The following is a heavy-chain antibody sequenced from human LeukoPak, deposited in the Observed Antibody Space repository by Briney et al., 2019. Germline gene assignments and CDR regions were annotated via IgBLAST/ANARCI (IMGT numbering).Heavy chain of an antibody. J-gene: IGHJ4*02. CDR3: AGVSRDGYYLFDY. CDR1: GYIIATYY. D-gene: IGHD5-24*01. V-gene: IGHV1-46*01. CDR2: ISPSGGGT. Sequence: GASVKVSCKAPGYIIATYYIDCVRQAPGQGLEWMGRISPSGGGTNYARQFQDRVTMTSDTSPTTVSMELSSLRSEDTAVYFCAGVSRDGYYLFDYWGQGTLVTVSS.